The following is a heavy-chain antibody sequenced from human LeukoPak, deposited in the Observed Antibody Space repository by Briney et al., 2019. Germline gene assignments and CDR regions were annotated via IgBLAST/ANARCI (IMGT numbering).Heavy chain of an antibody. CDR2: IRSKAYGGTT. V-gene: IGHV3-49*03. D-gene: IGHD5-18*01. Sequence: PGRSLRLSCTASGFTFGDYAMSWFRQAPGEGLEWVGFIRSKAYGGTTEYAASVKGRFTISRDDSKSIAYLQMNSLKTEDTAVYYCTRDQKDTAMVTQPKNHYYYMDVWGKGTTVTVSS. CDR1: GFTFGDYA. J-gene: IGHJ6*03. CDR3: TRDQKDTAMVTQPKNHYYYMDV.